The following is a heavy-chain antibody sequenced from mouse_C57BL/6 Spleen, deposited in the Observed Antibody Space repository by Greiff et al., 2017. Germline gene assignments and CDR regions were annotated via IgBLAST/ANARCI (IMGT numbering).Heavy chain of an antibody. CDR2: INPNNGGT. D-gene: IGHD4-1*01. V-gene: IGHV1-18*01. CDR3: ARGNWDYFDY. CDR1: GYTFTDYN. Sequence: VQLLQSGPELVKPGASVKIPCTASGYTFTDYNMDWVKQSHGKSLEWIGDINPNNGGTTYNKKFKGKATLTVNKTSSTAYMELRSQTSEDTTVYYCARGNWDYFDYGGQGTTRTVSS. J-gene: IGHJ2*01.